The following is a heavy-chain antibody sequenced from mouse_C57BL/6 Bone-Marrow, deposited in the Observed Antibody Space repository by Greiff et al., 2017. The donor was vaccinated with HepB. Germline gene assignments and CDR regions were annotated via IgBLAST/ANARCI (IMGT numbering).Heavy chain of an antibody. D-gene: IGHD1-1*01. CDR2: INPGSGGT. CDR3: ARWDYYGSSHWYFDV. V-gene: IGHV1-54*01. J-gene: IGHJ1*03. Sequence: VQRVESGAELVRPGTSVKVSCKASGYAFTNYLIEWVKQRPGQGLEWIGVINPGSGGTNYNEKFKGKATLTADKSSSTAYMQLSSLTSEDSAVYFCARWDYYGSSHWYFDVWGTGTTVTVSS. CDR1: GYAFTNYL.